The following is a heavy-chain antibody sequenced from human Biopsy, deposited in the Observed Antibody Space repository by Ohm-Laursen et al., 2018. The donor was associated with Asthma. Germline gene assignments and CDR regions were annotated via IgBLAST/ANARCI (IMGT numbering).Heavy chain of an antibody. Sequence: GTLSLTCSLSSGSGGYMRSGNYYWGWLRQPPGKGLGWIGSIYYSGTTYYNPSLESRVTVSADTSNIQFSLKLTSVTAADTAVYYCVRGSSSWHHGPFHYYYGLDVWGQGTTATVSS. CDR1: SGSGGYMRSGNYY. V-gene: IGHV4-39*01. D-gene: IGHD6-13*01. J-gene: IGHJ6*02. CDR2: IYYSGTT. CDR3: VRGSSSWHHGPFHYYYGLDV.